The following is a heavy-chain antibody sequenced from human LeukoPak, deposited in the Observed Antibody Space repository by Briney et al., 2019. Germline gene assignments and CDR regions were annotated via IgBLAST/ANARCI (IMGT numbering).Heavy chain of an antibody. V-gene: IGHV4-39*01. CDR3: ARRGYYDSSGSFDY. CDR2: IHYSGTT. CDR1: GGSISRRSYY. D-gene: IGHD3-22*01. Sequence: SETQSLTCTVSGGSISRRSYYWGWIRQSPGKGLEWIGSIHYSGTTYYNPSLKSRVTISVDTSKNQFSLKLSSVTAADTAVYYCARRGYYDSSGSFDYWGQGTLVTVSS. J-gene: IGHJ4*02.